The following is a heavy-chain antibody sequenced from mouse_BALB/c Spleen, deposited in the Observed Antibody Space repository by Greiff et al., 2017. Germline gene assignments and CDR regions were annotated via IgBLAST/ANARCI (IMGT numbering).Heavy chain of an antibody. J-gene: IGHJ3*01. CDR3: ARLGSWFAY. D-gene: IGHD4-1*01. CDR1: GYTFTDYA. V-gene: IGHV1S137*01. CDR2: ISTYYGDA. Sequence: VQLHQSGAELVRPGVSVKISCKGSGYTFTDYAMHWVKQSHAKSLEWIGVISTYYGDASYNQKFKGKATMTVDKSSSTAYMELARLTSEDSAIYYCARLGSWFAYWGQGTLVTVSA.